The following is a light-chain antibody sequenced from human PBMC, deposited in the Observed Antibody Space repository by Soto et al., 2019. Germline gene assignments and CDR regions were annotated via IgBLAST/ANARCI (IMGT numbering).Light chain of an antibody. J-gene: IGKJ1*01. CDR1: QSVSRSY. Sequence: VVSLSHGTQSFSPRERPTLSCRASQSVSRSYRAWWQQKPGQAPRLLIYGASSRATGIPDRFSGSGSGTDFTLTISRLEPEDFAVYICQQYGSSPTTFGQGTKAAI. V-gene: IGKV3-20*01. CDR2: GAS. CDR3: QQYGSSPTT.